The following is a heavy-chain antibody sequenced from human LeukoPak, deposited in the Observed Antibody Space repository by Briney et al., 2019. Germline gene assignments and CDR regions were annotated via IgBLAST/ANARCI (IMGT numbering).Heavy chain of an antibody. Sequence: GGSLRLSCAASGFMFSNSWMYWVRQGPGKGPVWVSRMKTDGTRIEYADSVKGRFTISRDNAKNTLFLQMSSLRVEDTAVYYCARGADHGGSYYPDWGQGTRVTVSS. CDR1: GFMFSNSW. D-gene: IGHD3-10*01. V-gene: IGHV3-74*01. J-gene: IGHJ4*02. CDR2: MKTDGTRI. CDR3: ARGADHGGSYYPD.